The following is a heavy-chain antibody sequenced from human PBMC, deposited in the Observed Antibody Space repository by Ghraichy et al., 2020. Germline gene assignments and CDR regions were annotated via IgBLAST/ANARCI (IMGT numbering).Heavy chain of an antibody. D-gene: IGHD3-22*01. CDR2: ITMSSSTI. J-gene: IGHJ4*02. V-gene: IGHV3-48*01. CDR3: ARVKRDYYDSSGYYYSGFDY. CDR1: GFTFSSYS. Sequence: GESLNISCAASGFTFSSYSMNWVRQAPGKGLEWVSHITMSSSTIYYADSVKSRFTISRDNAKNSLYLQMNSLRAEDTAVYYCARVKRDYYDSSGYYYSGFDYWGQGTLVTVSS.